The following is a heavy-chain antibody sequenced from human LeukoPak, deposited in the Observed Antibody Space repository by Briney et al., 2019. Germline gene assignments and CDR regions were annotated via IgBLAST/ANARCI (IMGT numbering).Heavy chain of an antibody. Sequence: GGSLRLSCAASGFTFSTYGMSWVRQAPGKGLEWVSAVSSTGGTTYYADSVKGRFTISRDNSKNTLFLQINSLRAEDTAVYYCAKNGDRGAFCSGGTCYPYYYYYMDVWGKGTTVTISS. CDR1: GFTFSTYG. J-gene: IGHJ6*03. CDR2: VSSTGGTT. CDR3: AKNGDRGAFCSGGTCYPYYYYYMDV. D-gene: IGHD2-15*01. V-gene: IGHV3-23*01.